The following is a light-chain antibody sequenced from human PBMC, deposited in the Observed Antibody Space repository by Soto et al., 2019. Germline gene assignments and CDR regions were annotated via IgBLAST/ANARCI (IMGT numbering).Light chain of an antibody. Sequence: QSVLTQPPSASGTPGQRVTISCSGSSSNIGSNTVNWYQQLPGTATKLLIYSNNQRPSGVPDRFSGSKSGTSASLAISGLQSEDEADYYCAAWDDSLNGVVFGGGTKRTVL. CDR2: SNN. CDR1: SSNIGSNT. CDR3: AAWDDSLNGVV. J-gene: IGLJ2*01. V-gene: IGLV1-44*01.